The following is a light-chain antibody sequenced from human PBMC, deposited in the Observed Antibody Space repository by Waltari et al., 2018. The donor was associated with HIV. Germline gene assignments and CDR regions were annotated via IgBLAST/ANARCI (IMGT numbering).Light chain of an antibody. V-gene: IGKV2-28*01. CDR3: MQSLETPV. Sequence: DIVMTQFPLSVPVTPGEPASISCRSSQSLLHRIGYNYLDWYLQRPGQSPQLLIYLASYRPSGVPDRFSGSGSGTNFTLKISRVEAEDVGVYYCMQSLETPVFGPGTKVDIK. J-gene: IGKJ3*01. CDR1: QSLLHRIGYNY. CDR2: LAS.